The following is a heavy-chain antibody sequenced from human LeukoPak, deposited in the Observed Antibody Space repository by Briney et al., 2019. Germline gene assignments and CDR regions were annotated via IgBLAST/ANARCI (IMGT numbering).Heavy chain of an antibody. CDR2: IIPIFGTA. Sequence: SVKVSCKASGGTFSSYAISWVRQAPGQGLERMGGIIPIFGTANYAQKFQGRVTMTTDTSTSTAYMELKSLRSDDTAVYYCARDGGGAATLYYYYNYMDVWGKGTTVIVSS. J-gene: IGHJ6*03. V-gene: IGHV1-69*05. CDR3: ARDGGGAATLYYYYNYMDV. CDR1: GGTFSSYA. D-gene: IGHD1-26*01.